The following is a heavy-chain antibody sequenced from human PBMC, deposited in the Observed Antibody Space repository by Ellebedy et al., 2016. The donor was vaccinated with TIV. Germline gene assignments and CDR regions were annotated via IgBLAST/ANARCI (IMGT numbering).Heavy chain of an antibody. CDR1: GFSVRSNY. CDR3: ARVYYGMNV. Sequence: GESLKISCAASGFSVRSNYMSWVRQAPGKGLEWVSVIYSGGSTYYADSVKGRFTISRDNSKNTLYLQMNSLRAEDTAVYYCARVYYGMNVWGQGTTVTVSS. V-gene: IGHV3-53*01. J-gene: IGHJ6*02. CDR2: IYSGGST.